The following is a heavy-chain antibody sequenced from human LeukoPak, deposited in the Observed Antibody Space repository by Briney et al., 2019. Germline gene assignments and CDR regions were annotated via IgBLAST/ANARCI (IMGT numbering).Heavy chain of an antibody. V-gene: IGHV1-8*03. CDR1: GYTFTSYD. Sequence: ASVTVSCKASGYTFTSYDINWVRQATGQGLEWMGWMNPNSGNTGYAQKFQGRVTITRNTSISTAYMELCSLRSEDTAVYYCARGRRSSSAPVDYWGQGTLVTVSS. CDR3: ARGRRSSSAPVDY. J-gene: IGHJ4*02. D-gene: IGHD6-6*01. CDR2: MNPNSGNT.